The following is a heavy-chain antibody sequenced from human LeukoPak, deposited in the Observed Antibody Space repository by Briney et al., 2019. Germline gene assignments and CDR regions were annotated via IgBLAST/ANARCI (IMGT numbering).Heavy chain of an antibody. J-gene: IGHJ4*02. CDR1: GFTFSSYG. CDR2: ISYDESNK. V-gene: IGHV3-30*03. CDR3: TRYNNDHFDY. Sequence: GGSLRLSCAASGFTFSSYGMHWVRQAPGKGLEWVAVISYDESNKYYADSVKGRFTISRDNSKNTMSVQMDDLRAEDTAVYYCTRYNNDHFDYWGQGTLVTVSS. D-gene: IGHD1-14*01.